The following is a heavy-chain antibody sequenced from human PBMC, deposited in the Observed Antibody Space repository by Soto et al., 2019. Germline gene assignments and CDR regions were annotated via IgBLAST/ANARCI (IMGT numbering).Heavy chain of an antibody. D-gene: IGHD3-22*01. J-gene: IGHJ6*02. CDR1: GGTFSSYA. V-gene: IGHV1-69*01. CDR3: ARDRGGHYYDSSGYYLYYYGMDV. Sequence: QVQLVQSGAEVKKPGSSVKVSCKASGGTFSSYAISWVRQAPGQGLEWMGGIIPIFGTANYAQKFQGRVTITADESTSTAYMELSSLRSEDTAVYYCARDRGGHYYDSSGYYLYYYGMDVRGQGTTVTVSS. CDR2: IIPIFGTA.